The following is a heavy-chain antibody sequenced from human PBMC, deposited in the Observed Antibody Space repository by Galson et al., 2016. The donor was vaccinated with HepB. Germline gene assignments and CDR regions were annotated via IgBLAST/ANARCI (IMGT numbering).Heavy chain of an antibody. CDR3: ARPRMWASRDAFDI. CDR1: GYTFATYW. J-gene: IGHJ3*02. Sequence: QSGAEVKKPGESLKISCKGSGYTFATYWIAWVRQMPGKGLEWMGIIYPTDSDTRYSPSFQGQVTMSADKSTSTAYLQWNTLKASDTAVYYCARPRMWASRDAFDIWGQGTMVTVSS. V-gene: IGHV5-51*01. CDR2: IYPTDSDT. D-gene: IGHD1-26*01.